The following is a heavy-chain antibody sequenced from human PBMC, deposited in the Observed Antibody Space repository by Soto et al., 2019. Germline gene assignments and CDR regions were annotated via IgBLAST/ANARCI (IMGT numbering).Heavy chain of an antibody. CDR1: GFTFSSYW. D-gene: IGHD3-9*01. CDR2: IKQDGSEK. J-gene: IGHJ6*02. V-gene: IGHV3-7*03. CDR3: ARDYDIWALYGMDV. Sequence: EVQLVESGGGLVQPGGSLRLSCAASGFTFSSYWMSWVRQAPGKGLEWVANIKQDGSEKYYVDSVKGRFTISRDNAKNSLYLQMNSLRAEDTVVYYCARDYDIWALYGMDVWGQGTTVTVSS.